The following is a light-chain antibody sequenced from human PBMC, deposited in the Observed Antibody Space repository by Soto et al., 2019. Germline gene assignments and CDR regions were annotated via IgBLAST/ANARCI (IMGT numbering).Light chain of an antibody. J-gene: IGLJ1*01. CDR3: LSYYSRLSGYV. Sequence: QSVLTQPPSVSGAPGQRVTISCTGISSNIGAGYDVHWYQQLPGTAPKLLIYGNSNRPSGVPDRFSGSKSGTSASLAITGLQVEYEADYYCLSYYSRLSGYVFGTGTKLTVI. CDR2: GNS. V-gene: IGLV1-40*01. CDR1: SSNIGAGYD.